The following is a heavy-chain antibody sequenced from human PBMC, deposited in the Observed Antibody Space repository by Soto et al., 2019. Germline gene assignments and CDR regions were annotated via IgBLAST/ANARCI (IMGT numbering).Heavy chain of an antibody. CDR3: AIEVRRSNQFDH. V-gene: IGHV1-3*01. Sequence: ASVKVSCKASGYTFTSYAMHWVRQAPGQRLEWMGWINAGNGNTKYSQKFQGRVTITRDTSASTAYMELSSLRSEDTAVYYCAIEVRRSNQFDHWGQGTMVTVYS. J-gene: IGHJ4*02. CDR1: GYTFTSYA. CDR2: INAGNGNT. D-gene: IGHD3-10*01.